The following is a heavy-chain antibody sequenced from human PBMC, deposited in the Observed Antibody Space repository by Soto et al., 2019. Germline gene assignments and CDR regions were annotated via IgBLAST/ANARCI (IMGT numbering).Heavy chain of an antibody. J-gene: IGHJ4*02. V-gene: IGHV5-10-1*01. Sequence: PGESLKISCKGSGYNFTVYWISWVRQMPGKGLEWMGRIDPSDSYTNYSPSFQGHVTISADKSISTAYLQWSSLKASDTAMYYCARGVTSGSFPPFDLWGQGTLVTVSS. CDR1: GYNFTVYW. CDR3: ARGVTSGSFPPFDL. CDR2: IDPSDSYT. D-gene: IGHD1-26*01.